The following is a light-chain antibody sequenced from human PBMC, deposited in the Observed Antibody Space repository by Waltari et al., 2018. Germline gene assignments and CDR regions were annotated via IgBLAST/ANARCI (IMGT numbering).Light chain of an antibody. CDR3: QSYDSSLSGRNWV. Sequence: QSVLPQPPSVSGAPGQRVAIPCTGSSSNIGPGYDVHWSQHLPGTATKVLIYGNSNRPSGVTDRFSGSKSGTSASLAITGLQAEDEADYYCQSYDSSLSGRNWVFGGGTKMTVL. V-gene: IGLV1-40*01. CDR1: SSNIGPGYD. J-gene: IGLJ3*02. CDR2: GNS.